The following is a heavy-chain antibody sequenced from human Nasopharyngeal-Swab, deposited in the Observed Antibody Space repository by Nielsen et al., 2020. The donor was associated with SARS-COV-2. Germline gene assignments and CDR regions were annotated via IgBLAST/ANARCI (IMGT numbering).Heavy chain of an antibody. CDR1: GFTFNNYN. J-gene: IGHJ1*01. D-gene: IGHD6-13*01. Sequence: GVSLKISCAASGFTFNNYNFNWVRQAPGKGLEWVSSISSSSSYIYYADSVKGRFTISRDNAKNSLYLQMNSLRAEDTAVYYCARDGYSSSWTLFAEYFQHWGQGTLVTVSS. CDR2: ISSSSSYI. CDR3: ARDGYSSSWTLFAEYFQH. V-gene: IGHV3-21*01.